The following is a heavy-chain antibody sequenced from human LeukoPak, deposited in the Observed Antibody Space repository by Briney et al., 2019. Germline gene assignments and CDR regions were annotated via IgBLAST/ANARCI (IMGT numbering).Heavy chain of an antibody. V-gene: IGHV1-24*01. Sequence: GASVKVSCKVSGYTLTELSMHWVRQAPGKGLVWMGGFDPEDGETIYAQKFQGRVTMTEDTSTDTAYMELSSLRSEDTAVYYCATVWFGELSARDAFDIWGQGTMVTVSS. CDR2: FDPEDGET. J-gene: IGHJ3*02. CDR1: GYTLTELS. D-gene: IGHD3-10*01. CDR3: ATVWFGELSARDAFDI.